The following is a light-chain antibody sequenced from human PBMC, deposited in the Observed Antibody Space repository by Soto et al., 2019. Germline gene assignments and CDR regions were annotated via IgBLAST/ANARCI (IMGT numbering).Light chain of an antibody. Sequence: QSALTQPASVSGSPRQSITISCTGASSDGGGYTYVSWYQQHPGKAPKLMIYEVNNRPSGVSNRFSGSKSCNTASLTISGLQAEDEAGYYCSSYTSSSTLYVFGTGTKATVL. J-gene: IGLJ1*01. CDR1: SSDGGGYTY. CDR2: EVN. V-gene: IGLV2-14*01. CDR3: SSYTSSSTLYV.